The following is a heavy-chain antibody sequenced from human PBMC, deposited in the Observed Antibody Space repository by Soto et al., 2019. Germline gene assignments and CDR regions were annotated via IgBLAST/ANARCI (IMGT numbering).Heavy chain of an antibody. D-gene: IGHD2-15*01. V-gene: IGHV1-8*01. CDR3: ARVRPNMYCSGGSCYSGLGSFNWFDP. CDR1: GYTFTSYD. Sequence: ASVKVSCKASGYTFTSYDINWARQATGQGLEWMGWMNPNSGNTGYAQKFQGRVTMTRNTSISTAYMELSSLRSEDTAVYYCARVRPNMYCSGGSCYSGLGSFNWFDPWGQGTLVTVSS. CDR2: MNPNSGNT. J-gene: IGHJ5*02.